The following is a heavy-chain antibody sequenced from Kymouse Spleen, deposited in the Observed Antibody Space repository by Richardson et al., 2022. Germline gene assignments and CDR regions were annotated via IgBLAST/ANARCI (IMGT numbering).Heavy chain of an antibody. D-gene: IGHD2-8*01. CDR2: IYYSGST. J-gene: IGHJ6*02. CDR3: ARDIVLMVYENYYYYGMDV. V-gene: IGHV4-31*03. Sequence: QVQLQESGPGLVKPSQTLSLTCTVSGGSISSGGYYWSWIRQHPGKGLEWIGYIYYSGSTYYNPSLKSRVTISVDTSKNQFSLKLSSVTAADTAVYYCARDIVLMVYENYYYYGMDVWGQGTTVTVSS. CDR1: GGSISSGGYY.